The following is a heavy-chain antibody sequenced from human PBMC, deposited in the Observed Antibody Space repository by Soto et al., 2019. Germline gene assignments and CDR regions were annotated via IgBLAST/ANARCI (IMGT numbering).Heavy chain of an antibody. Sequence: SETLSLTCAVSGGSFSGYYWRWIRQPPGKGLEWIGYIYYSGSTNYNPSLKSRVTISVDTSKNQFSLKLSSVTAADTAVYYCARVALVSVLVPAALDYWGQGTLGTVSS. CDR1: GGSFSGYY. D-gene: IGHD2-2*01. V-gene: IGHV4-59*01. CDR3: ARVALVSVLVPAALDY. CDR2: IYYSGST. J-gene: IGHJ4*02.